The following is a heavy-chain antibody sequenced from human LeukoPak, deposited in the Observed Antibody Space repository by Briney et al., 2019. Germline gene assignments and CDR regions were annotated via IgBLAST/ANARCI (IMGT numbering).Heavy chain of an antibody. CDR1: GGSFSSSSYF. CDR2: ISYSGST. V-gene: IGHV4-39*07. J-gene: IGHJ4*02. CDR3: ARGSLYGEYVFDY. D-gene: IGHD4-17*01. Sequence: SETLSLTCTVSGGSFSSSSYFWGWIRQPPGKGLEWIGSISYSGSTYYNTSLKSRVTISLDTSKNQLSLKLNSVTAADTAVFFCARGSLYGEYVFDYWGQGTLVTVSS.